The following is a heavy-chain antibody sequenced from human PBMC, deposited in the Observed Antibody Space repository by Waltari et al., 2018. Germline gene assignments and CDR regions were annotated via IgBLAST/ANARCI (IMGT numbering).Heavy chain of an antibody. D-gene: IGHD2-21*02. CDR2: ISYDGSNK. V-gene: IGHV3-30*18. CDR3: AKVMVRGGDPSLDY. J-gene: IGHJ4*02. Sequence: QVQLVESGGGVVQPGRSLRLSCAASGFPFSSYGMHWVRQAPGKGLEWVAVISYDGSNKYYADSVKGRFTISRDNSKNTLYLQMNSLRAEDTAVYYCAKVMVRGGDPSLDYWGQGTLVTVSS. CDR1: GFPFSSYG.